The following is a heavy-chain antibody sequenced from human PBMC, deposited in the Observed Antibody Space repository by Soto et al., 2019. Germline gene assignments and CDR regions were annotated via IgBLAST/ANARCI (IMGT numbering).Heavy chain of an antibody. J-gene: IGHJ3*02. V-gene: IGHV3-73*02. CDR1: GFTFSGSA. CDR2: IRSKANSYAT. Sequence: EVQLVESGGGLVQPGGSLKLSCAASGFTFSGSAMHWVRQASGKGLEWVGRIRSKANSYATAYAASVKGRFTISRDDSKNTAYLQMNSLKSEDTAVCYCYAFDIWGQGTMVTVSS. CDR3: YAFDI.